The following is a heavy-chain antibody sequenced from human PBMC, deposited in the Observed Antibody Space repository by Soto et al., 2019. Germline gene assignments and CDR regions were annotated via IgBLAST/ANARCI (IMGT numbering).Heavy chain of an antibody. CDR2: ISAYNGNT. D-gene: IGHD5-12*01. CDR1: GYTFTSYG. V-gene: IGHV1-18*04. J-gene: IGHJ6*02. Sequence: GASVKVSCKASGYTFTSYGISWVRQAPGQGLEWMGWISAYNGNTNYAQKLQGRVTMTTDTSTSTAYMELRSLRSDDTAVYYCARISGGYKDYYGMDVWGQGTTVTVSS. CDR3: ARISGGYKDYYGMDV.